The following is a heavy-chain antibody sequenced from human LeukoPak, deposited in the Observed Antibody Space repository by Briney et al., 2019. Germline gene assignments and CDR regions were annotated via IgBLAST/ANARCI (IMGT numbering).Heavy chain of an antibody. J-gene: IGHJ4*02. D-gene: IGHD5/OR15-5a*01. V-gene: IGHV4-39*01. CDR2: IYHSGST. CDR1: GFTFSSYSMN. CDR3: ARSVASTEPCFDY. Sequence: GSLRLSCAASGFTFSSYSMNWVRQPPGKGLEWIGSIYHSGSTYYNPSLKSRVTISVDTSKNQFSLKLSSVTAADTAVYYCARSVASTEPCFDYWGQGTLVTVSS.